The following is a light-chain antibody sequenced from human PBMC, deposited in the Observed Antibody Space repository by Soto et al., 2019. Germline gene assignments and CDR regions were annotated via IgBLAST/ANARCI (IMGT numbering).Light chain of an antibody. Sequence: EVVLTHSPGTLSLSPGERVTLSCGASQGVSSSYLACYQQKPGQAPRLLICGASNRATGIPARFSGSGSGTDFTLTISSLEPEDFAVYYCQQRSNWPPTFGGGTKVDIK. CDR1: QGVSSSY. J-gene: IGKJ4*01. V-gene: IGKV3D-20*02. CDR2: GAS. CDR3: QQRSNWPPT.